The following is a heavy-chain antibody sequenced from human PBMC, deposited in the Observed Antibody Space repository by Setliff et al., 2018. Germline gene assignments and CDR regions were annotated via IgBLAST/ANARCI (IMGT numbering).Heavy chain of an antibody. CDR3: ARGEYTSLPSGVYYHMDV. Sequence: SCKASGYTFSSYAMNWVRQAPGQGLEWMGWINTNTGNPTYAQGFTGRFVFSLDTSVSTTYLQISSLKAEDTAVYYCARGEYTSLPSGVYYHMDVWGKGTTVTVS. CDR2: INTNTGNP. CDR1: GYTFSSYA. J-gene: IGHJ6*03. D-gene: IGHD6-6*01. V-gene: IGHV7-4-1*02.